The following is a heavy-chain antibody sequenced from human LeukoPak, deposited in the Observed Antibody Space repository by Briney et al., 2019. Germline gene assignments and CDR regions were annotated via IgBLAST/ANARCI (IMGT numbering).Heavy chain of an antibody. Sequence: GGSLRLSCAASGFTFGDYYMSWIRQAPGKGLEWVSYISSSGNSISYADSVKGRFTISRDNAKNSLFLQMNSLRAEDTAVYYCARDQVSIAGAGIDYWGQGTLVTVSS. J-gene: IGHJ4*02. CDR1: GFTFGDYY. CDR2: ISSSGNSI. V-gene: IGHV3-11*04. D-gene: IGHD6-13*01. CDR3: ARDQVSIAGAGIDY.